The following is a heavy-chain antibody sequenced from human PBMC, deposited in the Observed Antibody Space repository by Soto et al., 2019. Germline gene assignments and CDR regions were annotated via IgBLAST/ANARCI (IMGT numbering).Heavy chain of an antibody. Sequence: GESLKISCNTYGYRFTTYWISWVRQMPGKGLEWMGRIDPSDSYTNYNPSFQGHVTISADKSISTAYLQWRSLKASDTGMYYCARLTDNAFDYWGQGTLVTVSS. CDR2: IDPSDSYT. CDR3: ARLTDNAFDY. CDR1: GYRFTTYW. V-gene: IGHV5-10-1*01. D-gene: IGHD3-9*01. J-gene: IGHJ4*02.